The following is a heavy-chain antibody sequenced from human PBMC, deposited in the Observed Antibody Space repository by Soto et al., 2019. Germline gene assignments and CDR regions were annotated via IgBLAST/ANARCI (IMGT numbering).Heavy chain of an antibody. Sequence: GGSLRLSCAASGFTFSSYAMSWVRQAPGKGLEWVSAISGSGGSTYYADSVKGRFTISRDNSKNTLYLQMSSLRAEDTAVYYCAIGITIFGVDPYYYYGMDVWGQGTTVTVSS. D-gene: IGHD3-3*01. CDR2: ISGSGGST. V-gene: IGHV3-23*01. CDR1: GFTFSSYA. CDR3: AIGITIFGVDPYYYYGMDV. J-gene: IGHJ6*02.